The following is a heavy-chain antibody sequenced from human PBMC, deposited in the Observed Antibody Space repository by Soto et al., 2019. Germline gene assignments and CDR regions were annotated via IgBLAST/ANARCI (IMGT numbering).Heavy chain of an antibody. CDR3: ARIIRGVLIYYYYGMDV. CDR1: GYTFTSYG. V-gene: IGHV1-18*01. D-gene: IGHD3-10*01. CDR2: ISAYNGNT. J-gene: IGHJ6*02. Sequence: QVQLVQSGAEVKKPGASVKVSCKASGYTFTSYGISWVRQAPGQGLEWMGWISAYNGNTNYAQKLQGRVTMTTDTSTSTAYMELRSLRSDDTAVYYCARIIRGVLIYYYYGMDVWGQGTTVTVSS.